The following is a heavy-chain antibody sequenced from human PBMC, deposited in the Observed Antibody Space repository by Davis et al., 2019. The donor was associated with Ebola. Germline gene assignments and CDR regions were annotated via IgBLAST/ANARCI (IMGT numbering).Heavy chain of an antibody. CDR1: GFTFSTYA. CDR3: TRYVRGNEDY. D-gene: IGHD4-23*01. Sequence: GESLKISCAASGFTFSTYAMSWVRQAPGKGLEWVSIISGSGGTTEYADSVKGRFTISRDNSKNTLYLQMNSLKTDDTAVYYCTRYVRGNEDYWGQGTLVTVSS. J-gene: IGHJ4*02. V-gene: IGHV3-23*01. CDR2: ISGSGGTT.